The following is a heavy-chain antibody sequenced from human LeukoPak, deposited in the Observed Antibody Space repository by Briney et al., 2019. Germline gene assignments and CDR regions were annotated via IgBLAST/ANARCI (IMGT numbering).Heavy chain of an antibody. CDR1: GFTFSSYA. CDR2: IWYDGSNK. V-gene: IGHV3-33*08. CDR3: ARPVWSGSPGRNWFDP. J-gene: IGHJ5*02. Sequence: GGSLRLSCAASGFTFSSYAMSWVRQAPGKGLEWVAVIWYDGSNKYYADSVKGRFTISRDNSKNTLYLQMNSLRAEDTAVYYCARPVWSGSPGRNWFDPWGQGTLVTVSS. D-gene: IGHD3-3*01.